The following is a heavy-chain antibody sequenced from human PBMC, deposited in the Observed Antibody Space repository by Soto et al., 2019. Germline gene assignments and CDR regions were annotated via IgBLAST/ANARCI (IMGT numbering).Heavy chain of an antibody. J-gene: IGHJ4*02. CDR3: AKDGGGYL. CDR1: GGIFSNFA. D-gene: IGHD2-15*01. CDR2: IVPVYGAV. V-gene: IGHV1-69*18. Sequence: HAQLVQSGAELRKPGSSVKDSCKASGGIFSNFAFSWVRQAPGQGLEWMGTIVPVYGAVYYAHQFQGRVTITGVESTTTTYMELRGLASKDTAVYYCAKDGGGYLWGQGTQVTVSS.